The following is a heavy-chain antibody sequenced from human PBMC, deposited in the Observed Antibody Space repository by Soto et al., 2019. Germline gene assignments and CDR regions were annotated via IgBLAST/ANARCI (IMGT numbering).Heavy chain of an antibody. J-gene: IGHJ4*02. CDR3: ARIYCSSTSCQYYFDY. CDR1: GYSFTSYW. V-gene: IGHV5-51*01. Sequence: GESLKISCKGSGYSFTSYWIGWVRQMPGKGLEWMGIIYPGDSDTRYSPSFQGQVTISADKSISTAYLQWSSLKASDTAMYYCARIYCSSTSCQYYFDYWGQGTLVTVSS. D-gene: IGHD2-2*01. CDR2: IYPGDSDT.